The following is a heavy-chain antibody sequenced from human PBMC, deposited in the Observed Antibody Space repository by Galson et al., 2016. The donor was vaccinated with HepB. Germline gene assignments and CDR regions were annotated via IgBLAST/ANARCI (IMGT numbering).Heavy chain of an antibody. Sequence: SLRLSCAASGFTFSDYYMSWIRQAPGKGLEYVSYITSRSTYTNYAAFVKGRFTISRDDAKNSLYLQMNSLRADDTAVYYSARGHYGSGTYYNVYFDSWGQGTLVTVSS. CDR2: ITSRSTYT. D-gene: IGHD3-10*01. CDR3: ARGHYGSGTYYNVYFDS. CDR1: GFTFSDYY. J-gene: IGHJ4*02. V-gene: IGHV3-11*06.